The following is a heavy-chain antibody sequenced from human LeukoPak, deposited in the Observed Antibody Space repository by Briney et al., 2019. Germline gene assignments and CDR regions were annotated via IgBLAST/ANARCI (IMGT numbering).Heavy chain of an antibody. V-gene: IGHV3-74*01. CDR2: LNTDGSST. J-gene: IGHJ6*01. CDR1: GFTFSGYW. CDR3: ARDDAFRGVAMDV. D-gene: IGHD3-16*01. Sequence: AGGSLRLSCAASGFTFSGYWMHWVCEVPGKGLVWVSRLNTDGSSTSYADSVKGRFTISRDNAKNTLFLQMNSLRAEDTAVYYCARDDAFRGVAMDVWGQGTTVTISS.